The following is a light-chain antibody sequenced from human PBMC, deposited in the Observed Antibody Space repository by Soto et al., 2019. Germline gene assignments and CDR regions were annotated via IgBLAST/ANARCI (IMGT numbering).Light chain of an antibody. CDR3: AAWDDSLSGVV. Sequence: QSVLTQPPSASGTPGQTVTISCSGRFSNIGSNFIYWYQQPPGTAPKLLIYRNNERPSGVPDRFSASKSGTSASLAISGLRSEDEADYHCAAWDDSLSGVVFGGGTKVTVL. V-gene: IGLV1-47*01. CDR1: FSNIGSNF. J-gene: IGLJ3*02. CDR2: RNN.